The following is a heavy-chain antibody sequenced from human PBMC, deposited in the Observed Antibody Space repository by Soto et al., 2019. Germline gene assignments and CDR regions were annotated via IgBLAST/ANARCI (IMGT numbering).Heavy chain of an antibody. Sequence: EVLLLDSGGGLAQPGGSLRLSCAASGFTFSNYAMTWVRRAPGKGPEWISTVNNGGGGTYYADSVKGRFTISRDNSKNTLYLQVSSLRAEDTAVYYCAKERLGRGIDYWGQGILVTVSS. V-gene: IGHV3-23*01. J-gene: IGHJ4*02. CDR2: VNNGGGGT. D-gene: IGHD3-10*01. CDR3: AKERLGRGIDY. CDR1: GFTFSNYA.